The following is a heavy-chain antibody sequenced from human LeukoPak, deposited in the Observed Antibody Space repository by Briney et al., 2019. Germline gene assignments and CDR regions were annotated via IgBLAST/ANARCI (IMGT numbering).Heavy chain of an antibody. CDR2: INPDGGGT. CDR3: ARDTPEIWNHSFDY. V-gene: IGHV1-2*02. Sequence: ASVKVSCKASGYTFSGSYLHGVRPAPGQGLGWMGGINPDGGGTLYAQRFQGRATMTRDTSISTAYMELSRLRSDDTAVYYCARDTPEIWNHSFDYWGQGTLVTVSS. CDR1: GYTFSGSY. J-gene: IGHJ4*02. D-gene: IGHD1-1*01.